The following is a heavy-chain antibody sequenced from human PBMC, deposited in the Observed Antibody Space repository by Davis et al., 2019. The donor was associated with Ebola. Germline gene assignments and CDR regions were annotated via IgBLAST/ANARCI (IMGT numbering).Heavy chain of an antibody. V-gene: IGHV3-33*01. D-gene: IGHD5-12*01. Sequence: GESLKISCAASGFTFSSYGMHWVRQAPGKGLEWVAVIWYDGSNKYYADSVKGRFTISRDNSKNTLYLQMNSLRAEDTAVYYCAREWLRAWFDPWGQGTLVTVSS. CDR1: GFTFSSYG. J-gene: IGHJ5*02. CDR3: AREWLRAWFDP. CDR2: IWYDGSNK.